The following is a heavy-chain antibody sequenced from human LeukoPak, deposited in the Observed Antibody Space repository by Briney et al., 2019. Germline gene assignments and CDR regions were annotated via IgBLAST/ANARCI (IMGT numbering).Heavy chain of an antibody. CDR1: GFTFSSYL. V-gene: IGHV3-7*01. Sequence: HSGGSLRLSCAASGFTFSSYLMSWVRQAPGKGLEWVANIKQDGSEKYYVDSVKGRFTISRDNAKNSLYLQMNSLRAEDTAVYYCARGDVDTAEFDYWGQGTLVTVSS. CDR2: IKQDGSEK. J-gene: IGHJ4*02. D-gene: IGHD5-18*01. CDR3: ARGDVDTAEFDY.